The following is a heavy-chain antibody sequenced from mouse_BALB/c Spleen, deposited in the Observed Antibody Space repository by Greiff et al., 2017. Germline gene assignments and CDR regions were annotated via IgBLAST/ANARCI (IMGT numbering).Heavy chain of an antibody. V-gene: IGHV5-4*02. J-gene: IGHJ3*01. Sequence: EVNVVESGGGLVKPGGSLKLSCAASGFTFSDYYMYWVRQTPEKRLEWVATISDGGSYTYYPDSVKGRFTISRDNAKNNLYLQMSSLKSEDTAMYYCARGYGSSYGGFAYWGQGTLVTVSA. CDR3: ARGYGSSYGGFAY. CDR2: ISDGGSYT. CDR1: GFTFSDYY. D-gene: IGHD1-1*01.